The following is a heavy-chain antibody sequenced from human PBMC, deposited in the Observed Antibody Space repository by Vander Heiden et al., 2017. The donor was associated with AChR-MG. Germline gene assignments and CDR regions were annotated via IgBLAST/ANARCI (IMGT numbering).Heavy chain of an antibody. CDR3: AKGPSGCSGGSCPGLFDY. D-gene: IGHD2-15*01. Sequence: EVQLVESGGGLVQPGRSLRLSCAASGFTFHDYAMHWVRQGPGKGLEWVSSISWNSGNIDYADSVKGRFTISRDNAKNSLYLQMNSLRAEDTALYYCAKGPSGCSGGSCPGLFDYWGQGTLVTVSS. V-gene: IGHV3-9*01. CDR1: GFTFHDYA. J-gene: IGHJ4*02. CDR2: ISWNSGNI.